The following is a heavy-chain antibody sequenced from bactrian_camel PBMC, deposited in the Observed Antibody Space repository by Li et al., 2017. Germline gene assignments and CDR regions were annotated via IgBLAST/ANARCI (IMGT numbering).Heavy chain of an antibody. CDR3: AYRARCSFRAKDFGY. CDR2: IHRGGGSI. V-gene: IGHV3S40*01. Sequence: VQLVESGGDLVQPGGSLTLSCAVSGFTFSNYYMSWVRQAPGKGLEWVSTIHRGGGSITYADSVKGRFTISQANAKNTVYLQMNSLKAEDTAMYYCAYRARCSFRAKDFGYWGQGTQVTVS. CDR1: GFTFSNYY. J-gene: IGHJ6*01.